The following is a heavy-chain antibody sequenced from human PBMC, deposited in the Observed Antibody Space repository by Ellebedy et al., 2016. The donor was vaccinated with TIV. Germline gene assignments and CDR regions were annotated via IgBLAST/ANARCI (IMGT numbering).Heavy chain of an antibody. D-gene: IGHD6-19*01. CDR2: ISYDGSNK. V-gene: IGHV3-30*01. CDR1: GFTFSSYA. CDR3: ARSAVAGTDDAFDI. J-gene: IGHJ3*02. Sequence: PGGSLRLSCAASGFTFSSYAMHRVRQAPGKGLEWVAVISYDGSNKYYADSVKGRFTISRDNSKNTLYLQMNSLRAEDTAVYYCARSAVAGTDDAFDIWGQGTMVTVSS.